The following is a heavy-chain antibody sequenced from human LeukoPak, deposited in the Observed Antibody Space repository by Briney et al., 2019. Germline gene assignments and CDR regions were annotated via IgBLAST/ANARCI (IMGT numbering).Heavy chain of an antibody. V-gene: IGHV1-46*01. J-gene: IGHJ5*02. CDR1: GYTFTSYY. CDR2: INPSGGST. CDR3: ARGRFLEWRHSPHWFDP. D-gene: IGHD3-3*01. Sequence: GASVKVSCKASGYTFTSYYMHWARQAPGQGLEWMGIINPSGGSTSYAQKFQGRVTMTRDTSTSTVYMELSSLRSEDTAVYYCARGRFLEWRHSPHWFDPWGQGTLVTVSS.